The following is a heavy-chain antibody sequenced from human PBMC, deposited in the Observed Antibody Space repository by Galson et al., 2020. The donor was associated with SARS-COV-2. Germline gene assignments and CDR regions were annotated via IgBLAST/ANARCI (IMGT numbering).Heavy chain of an antibody. Sequence: GGSLRLSCSASGFTFSSYAMHWVRQAPGKGLEYVSAIRSNGGSTYYADSVKGRFTISRDNSKNTLYLQMSSLRAEDTAVYYCVKGYYYDSSGYYSFAFDIWGQGTMVTVSS. J-gene: IGHJ3*02. CDR3: VKGYYYDSSGYYSFAFDI. CDR2: IRSNGGST. V-gene: IGHV3-64D*06. D-gene: IGHD3-22*01. CDR1: GFTFSSYA.